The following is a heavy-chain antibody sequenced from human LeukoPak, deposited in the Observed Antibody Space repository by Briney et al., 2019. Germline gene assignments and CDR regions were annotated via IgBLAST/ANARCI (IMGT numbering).Heavy chain of an antibody. CDR2: IRYDGSNK. V-gene: IGHV3-30*02. CDR1: GFTFSSYG. J-gene: IGHJ4*02. Sequence: GGSLTLSCAASGFTFSSYGMHWVRQAPGKGLEWVAFIRYDGSNKYYADSVKGRFTISRDNSKNTLYLQMNSLRAEDTAVYYCAKLDDYSNYRPLDYWGQGTLVTVSS. D-gene: IGHD4-11*01. CDR3: AKLDDYSNYRPLDY.